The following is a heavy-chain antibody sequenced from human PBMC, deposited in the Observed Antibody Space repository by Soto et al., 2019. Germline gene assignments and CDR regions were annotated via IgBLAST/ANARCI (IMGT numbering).Heavy chain of an antibody. CDR1: GGTFSSYS. D-gene: IGHD2-21*02. Sequence: SVKVSCNASGGTFSSYSISWVRQAPGQGLEWMGGIIPIFGTANYAQKFQGRVTITADESTSTAYMELSSLRSEDTAVYYCARGLAYCGGDCYRLDFDYWGQGTLVTVSS. CDR3: ARGLAYCGGDCYRLDFDY. J-gene: IGHJ4*02. V-gene: IGHV1-69*13. CDR2: IIPIFGTA.